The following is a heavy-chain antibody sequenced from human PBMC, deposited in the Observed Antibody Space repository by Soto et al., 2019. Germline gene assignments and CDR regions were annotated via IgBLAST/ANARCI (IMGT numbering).Heavy chain of an antibody. CDR3: ARGPREDFLAGYYPSEYYGMDV. V-gene: IGHV4-34*01. Sequence: QVQLQQWGAGLLKPSETLSLACAVYGGSFSGYYWSWIRQPPGKGLEWIGEINHSGSTNYNPSLKRRVLSSEGPSQNQVSPKLGYVTAADAAVYYGARGPREDFLAGYYPSEYYGMDVWGQGTTVPVS. CDR2: INHSGST. CDR1: GGSFSGYY. D-gene: IGHD3-9*01. J-gene: IGHJ6*02.